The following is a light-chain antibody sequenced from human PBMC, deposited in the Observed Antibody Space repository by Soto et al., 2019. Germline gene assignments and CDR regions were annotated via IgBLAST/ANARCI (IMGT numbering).Light chain of an antibody. V-gene: IGKV3-20*01. J-gene: IGKJ2*01. CDR3: QQYGSSPYT. CDR2: GAS. Sequence: EIVLTQSPGTLSLSPGERATLSCRASQSVSSRYLGWYQQKPGQAPRLLIYGASSRATGIPDRFSGSGSGTDFTLTISRLEPEDFAVYYCQQYGSSPYTFGQGTKLEIK. CDR1: QSVSSRY.